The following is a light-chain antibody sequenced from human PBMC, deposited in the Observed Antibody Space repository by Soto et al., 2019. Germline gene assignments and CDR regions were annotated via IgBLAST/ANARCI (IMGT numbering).Light chain of an antibody. CDR2: GAS. V-gene: IGKV3-11*01. J-gene: IGKJ5*01. Sequence: EIVMTQSRAALGVSPGDRATLSCRTSQSVGNDLAWYQQKPGQAPRLLIYGASHRATGISARFSGSGSGTGFTLTIGNPDPEDFALYYCQQRSNGPPRAFGQGTRLEI. CDR1: QSVGND. CDR3: QQRSNGPPRA.